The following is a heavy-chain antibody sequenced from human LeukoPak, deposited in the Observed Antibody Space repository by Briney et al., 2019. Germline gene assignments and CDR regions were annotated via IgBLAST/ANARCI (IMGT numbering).Heavy chain of an antibody. V-gene: IGHV1-18*01. CDR1: GYTFTSYG. CDR3: ARDAIGYCSSTSCYGDY. Sequence: GSVKVSCKASGYTFTSYGISWVRQAPGQGLERMGWISAYNGNTNYAQKLQGRVTMTTDTSTSTAYMELRSLRSDDTAVYYCARDAIGYCSSTSCYGDYWGQGTLVTVSS. D-gene: IGHD2-2*01. J-gene: IGHJ4*02. CDR2: ISAYNGNT.